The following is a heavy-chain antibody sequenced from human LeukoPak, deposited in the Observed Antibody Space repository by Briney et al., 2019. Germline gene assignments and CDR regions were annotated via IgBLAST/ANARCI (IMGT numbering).Heavy chain of an antibody. CDR2: INHSGST. J-gene: IGHJ4*02. CDR3: ARISSSGWYPFDY. V-gene: IGHV4-34*01. D-gene: IGHD6-19*01. Sequence: SETLSLTCAVYGGSFSGYYWSWIRQPPGKGLEWIGEINHSGSTNYNPSLKSRVTISVDTSKNQFSLKPSSVTAADTAVYYCARISSSGWYPFDYWGQGTLVTVSS. CDR1: GGSFSGYY.